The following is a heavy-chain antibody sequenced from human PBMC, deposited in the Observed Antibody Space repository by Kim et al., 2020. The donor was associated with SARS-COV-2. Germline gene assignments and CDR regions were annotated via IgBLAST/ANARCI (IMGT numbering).Heavy chain of an antibody. J-gene: IGHJ4*02. Sequence: ASVKVYCKASGYTFTSYYMHWVRQAPGQGLEWMGIINPSGGFTSYAQQVQGRVTMTRDTSTSTVYMELSSLKSEDTAVYYCAREGRGEGGFDYWGQGTLVTVSS. V-gene: IGHV1-46*01. CDR2: INPSGGFT. CDR1: GYTFTSYY. CDR3: AREGRGEGGFDY. D-gene: IGHD1-26*01.